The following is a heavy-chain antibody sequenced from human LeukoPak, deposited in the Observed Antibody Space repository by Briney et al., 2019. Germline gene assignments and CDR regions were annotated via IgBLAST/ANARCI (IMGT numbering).Heavy chain of an antibody. J-gene: IGHJ6*03. CDR3: ARGYYGSGSHCCHMDV. Sequence: SDPLSLTCAVYVGSFSGYYWSWIRQPPGKGLEWIGEINHSGSTNYNLSLKSRVTISVDTSKNQFSLKLSSVTAADTAVYYCARGYYGSGSHCCHMDVWGKGTTITVS. CDR2: INHSGST. V-gene: IGHV4-34*01. CDR1: VGSFSGYY. D-gene: IGHD3-10*01.